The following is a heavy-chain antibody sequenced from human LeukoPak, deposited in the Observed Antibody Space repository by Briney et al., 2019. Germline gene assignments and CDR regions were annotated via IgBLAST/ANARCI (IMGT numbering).Heavy chain of an antibody. CDR3: ARGAVVPYCSSTSCRAYYFDY. Sequence: GGSLRLSCAASGFTFSDYYMSWIRQAPGKGLEWVSYINSSGSTIYYADSVKGRFTISRDNAKNSLYLQMNSLRAEDTAVYYCARGAVVPYCSSTSCRAYYFDYWGQGTLVTVSS. D-gene: IGHD2-2*01. V-gene: IGHV3-11*04. J-gene: IGHJ4*02. CDR1: GFTFSDYY. CDR2: INSSGSTI.